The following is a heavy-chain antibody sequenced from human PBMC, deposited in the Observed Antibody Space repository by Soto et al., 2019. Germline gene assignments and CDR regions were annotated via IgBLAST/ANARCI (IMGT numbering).Heavy chain of an antibody. CDR1: GFTFSSYG. D-gene: IGHD6-13*01. CDR2: IWCGGSNK. CDR3: ARDFPSSWYPYFDY. J-gene: IGHJ4*02. Sequence: GGSLRLSCAASGFTFSSYGMHWVRQAPGKGLEWVAVIWCGGSNKYYADSVKGRFTISRDNAKNTLYLQMNSLRDEDTAVYYWARDFPSSWYPYFDYWGQGTLVNVSS. V-gene: IGHV3-33*01.